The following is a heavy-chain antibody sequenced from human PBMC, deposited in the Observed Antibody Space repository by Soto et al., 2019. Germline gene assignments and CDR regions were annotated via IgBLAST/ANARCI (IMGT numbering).Heavy chain of an antibody. CDR3: ARGPPGDFWSGYYFDY. CDR2: IYPGDSDT. CDR1: GYSFTSYW. Sequence: GESLKISCKGSGYSFTSYWIGWVRQMPGKGLEWMGIIYPGDSDTRYSPSFQGQVTISADKSISTAYLQWSSLKASDTAMYYCARGPPGDFWSGYYFDYWGQGTLVTVSS. J-gene: IGHJ4*02. D-gene: IGHD3-3*01. V-gene: IGHV5-51*01.